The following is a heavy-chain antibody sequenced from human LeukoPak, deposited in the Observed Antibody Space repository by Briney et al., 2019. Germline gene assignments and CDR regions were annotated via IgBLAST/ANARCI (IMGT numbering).Heavy chain of an antibody. D-gene: IGHD3-22*01. CDR2: ISSGSSYI. CDR1: GFTFSDYS. CDR3: ARGYYSLGYFDY. J-gene: IGHJ4*02. V-gene: IGHV3-21*03. Sequence: PGGSLRLSCAASGFTFSDYSMNWVRQAPGKGLEWVSSISSGSSYIYYADSVKGRFTISRDNAKNSLFLQMNSLRDEDTAVYYCARGYYSLGYFDYWGQGALVTVSS.